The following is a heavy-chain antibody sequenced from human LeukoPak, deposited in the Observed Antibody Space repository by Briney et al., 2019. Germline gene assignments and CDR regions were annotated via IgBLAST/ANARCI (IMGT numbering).Heavy chain of an antibody. J-gene: IGHJ6*02. CDR1: GYTFTSYY. Sequence: ASVKVSCKASGYTFTSYYMHWVQQAPGQGLEWMGIINPSGGSTSYAQKFQGRVTMTRDTSTSTVYMELSSLRSEDTAVCYCARPLEMANYYYYGMDVWGQGTTVTVPS. CDR3: ARPLEMANYYYYGMDV. D-gene: IGHD5-24*01. CDR2: INPSGGST. V-gene: IGHV1-46*01.